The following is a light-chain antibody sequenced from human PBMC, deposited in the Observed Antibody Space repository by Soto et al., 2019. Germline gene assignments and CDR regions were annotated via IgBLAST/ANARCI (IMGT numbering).Light chain of an antibody. J-gene: IGKJ1*01. V-gene: IGKV3-11*01. CDR1: QSVSSY. Sequence: EIVLTQSPATLSLSPGERATLSCRASQSVSSYLACYQQKPGQAPRLLIYDASNRATGIPARFSGSVSGTDITLTISSLEPEDFAVYICQQRSNWPRTFGQGTKVEIK. CDR3: QQRSNWPRT. CDR2: DAS.